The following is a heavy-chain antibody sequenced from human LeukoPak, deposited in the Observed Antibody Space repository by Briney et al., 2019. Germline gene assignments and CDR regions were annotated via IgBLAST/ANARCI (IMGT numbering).Heavy chain of an antibody. J-gene: IGHJ6*02. CDR3: ASLAYYGMDV. CDR1: GFTFSSYG. CDR2: ISSSSSYI. Sequence: MTGGSLRLSCPASGFTFSSYGMHWVRQAPGKGLEWVSSISSSSSYIYYADSVKGRFTISRDNAKNSLYLQMNSLRAEDTAVYYCASLAYYGMDVWGQGTTVTVSS. V-gene: IGHV3-21*01.